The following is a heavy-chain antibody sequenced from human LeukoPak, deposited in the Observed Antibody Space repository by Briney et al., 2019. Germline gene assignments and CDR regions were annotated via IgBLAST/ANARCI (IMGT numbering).Heavy chain of an antibody. D-gene: IGHD2-2*01. CDR2: INPNSGGT. CDR1: GYTFTGYY. Sequence: GASVKVSCKSSGYTFTGYYMLWVRQAPGQGLEWMGWINPNSGGTNYAQKFHGRVTMTRDTSISTAYMELSRLRSDDTAVYYCARDRKIVVVPAASNWFDPWGQGTLVTVSS. CDR3: ARDRKIVVVPAASNWFDP. J-gene: IGHJ5*02. V-gene: IGHV1-2*02.